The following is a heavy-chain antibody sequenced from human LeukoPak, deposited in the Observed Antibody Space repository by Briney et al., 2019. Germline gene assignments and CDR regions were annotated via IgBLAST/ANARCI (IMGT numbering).Heavy chain of an antibody. J-gene: IGHJ5*02. Sequence: GASVKVSCKASGGTFSSYAISWVRQAPGQGLEWMGGIIPIFGTANYAQKFQGRVTITADESTSTAYMELSSLRSEDTAVYYCARDLGYCSSTSCYSLNWFDPWGQGTLVTVSS. D-gene: IGHD2-2*01. CDR2: IIPIFGTA. CDR1: GGTFSSYA. V-gene: IGHV1-69*13. CDR3: ARDLGYCSSTSCYSLNWFDP.